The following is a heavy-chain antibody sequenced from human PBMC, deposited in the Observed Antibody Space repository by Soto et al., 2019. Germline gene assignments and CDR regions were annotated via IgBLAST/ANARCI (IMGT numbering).Heavy chain of an antibody. Sequence: PSETLSLTCTVSGGSISSSSYYWGWIRQPPGKGLEWIGSIYYSGSTYYNPSLKSRVTISVDTSKNQFSLKLSSVTAADTAVYYCATDEPDNPFDYWGQGTLVTVSS. CDR1: GGSISSSSYY. CDR3: ATDEPDNPFDY. J-gene: IGHJ4*02. CDR2: IYYSGST. D-gene: IGHD3-9*01. V-gene: IGHV4-39*01.